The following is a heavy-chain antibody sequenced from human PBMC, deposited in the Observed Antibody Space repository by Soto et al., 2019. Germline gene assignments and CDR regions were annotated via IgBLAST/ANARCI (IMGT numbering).Heavy chain of an antibody. CDR2: INHSGST. J-gene: IGHJ6*03. Sequence: SETLSLTCAVYGGSFSGYYWSWIRQPPGKGLEWIGEINHSGSTNYNPPLKSRVTISVDTSKNQFSLKLSSVTAADTAVYYCARGRSLRTYMDVWGKGTTVTVSS. CDR3: ARGRSLRTYMDV. D-gene: IGHD4-17*01. CDR1: GGSFSGYY. V-gene: IGHV4-34*01.